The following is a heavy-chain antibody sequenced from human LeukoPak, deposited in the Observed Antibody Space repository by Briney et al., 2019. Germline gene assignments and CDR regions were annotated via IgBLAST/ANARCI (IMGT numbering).Heavy chain of an antibody. V-gene: IGHV1-2*06. D-gene: IGHD3-9*01. Sequence: GASVKVSCKASGGTFSRYYAISWVRQAPGQGLEWMGRINPNSGGTNYAQKFQGRVTMTRDTSISTVYMELSRLRSDDTAVYYCARGDNYDILTRDYEFDYWGQGTLVTVSS. CDR3: ARGDNYDILTRDYEFDY. CDR2: INPNSGGT. CDR1: GGTFSRYY. J-gene: IGHJ4*02.